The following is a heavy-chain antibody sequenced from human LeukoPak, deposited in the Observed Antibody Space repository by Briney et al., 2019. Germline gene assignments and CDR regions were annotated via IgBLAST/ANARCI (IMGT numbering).Heavy chain of an antibody. CDR1: GFAFSTYW. V-gene: IGHV3-74*01. J-gene: IGHJ4*02. CDR3: ARGGLEPVDY. CDR2: INPEETGT. D-gene: IGHD3-16*01. Sequence: GGSLRLSCAASGFAFSTYWMHWVRQAPAKGLVWVSRINPEETGTNYADSVKGRFTISRDNAKNTLYLQMNSLGAEDTAVYYCARGGLEPVDYWGQGTLVTASS.